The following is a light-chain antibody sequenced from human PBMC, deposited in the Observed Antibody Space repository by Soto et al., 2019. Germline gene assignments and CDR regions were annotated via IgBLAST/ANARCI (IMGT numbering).Light chain of an antibody. V-gene: IGKV3-11*01. CDR2: DAS. CDR1: RSVSSY. J-gene: IGKJ4*01. CDR3: QQRSNWQGAT. Sequence: EIVVTQSPATLSLSPGERATLSCRASRSVSSYLAWYQQKPGQAPRLLIYDASNRATGIPARFSGSGSGTDFTLTISSLXPEDFAVYYCQQRSNWQGATFGGGTKVDTK.